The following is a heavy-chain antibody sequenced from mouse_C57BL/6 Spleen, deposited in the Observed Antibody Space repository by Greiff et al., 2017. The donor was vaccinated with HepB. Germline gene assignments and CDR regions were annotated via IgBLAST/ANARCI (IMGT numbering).Heavy chain of an antibody. CDR2: ISGGGGNT. J-gene: IGHJ1*03. CDR1: GFTFSSYT. V-gene: IGHV5-9*01. CDR3: ARRSGGSSLYFDV. D-gene: IGHD1-1*01. Sequence: EVMLVESGGGLVKPGGSLKLSCAASGFTFSSYTMSWVRQTPEKRLEWVATISGGGGNTYYPDSVKGRFTISRDNAKNTLYLQMSSLRSEDTALYYCARRSGGSSLYFDVWGTGTTVTVSS.